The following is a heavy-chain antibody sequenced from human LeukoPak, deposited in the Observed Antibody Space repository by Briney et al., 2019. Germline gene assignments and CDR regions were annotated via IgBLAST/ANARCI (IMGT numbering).Heavy chain of an antibody. CDR2: IRYDGSNK. CDR3: AKFPRQLASFDY. D-gene: IGHD6-13*01. J-gene: IGHJ4*02. V-gene: IGHV3-30*02. CDR1: GFTFSSYG. Sequence: GGSLRLSCAASGFTFSSYGMHWVRQAPGKGLEWVAFIRYDGSNKYYADSVKGRFTISRDNSKNTLYLQMNSLRAEDTAVYYCAKFPRQLASFDYWGQGTLVTVSS.